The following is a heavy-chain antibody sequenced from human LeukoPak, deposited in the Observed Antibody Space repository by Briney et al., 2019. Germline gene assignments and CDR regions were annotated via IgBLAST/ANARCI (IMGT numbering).Heavy chain of an antibody. CDR2: INPNSGGT. J-gene: IGHJ4*02. V-gene: IGHV1-2*02. CDR3: ATDLGGYSYEFDY. Sequence: ASVKVSCKASGYTFTGYYMHWVRQAPGQGLEWMGWINPNSGGTNYAQKFQGRVTMTTDTSTTTAYMELRSLRSDDTAVYYCATDLGGYSYEFDYWGQGTLVTVSS. D-gene: IGHD5-18*01. CDR1: GYTFTGYY.